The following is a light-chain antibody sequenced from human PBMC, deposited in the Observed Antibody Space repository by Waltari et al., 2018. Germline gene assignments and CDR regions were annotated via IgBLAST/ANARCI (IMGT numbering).Light chain of an antibody. CDR1: YSNIGSNT. Sequence: QSVVTQPPSMSGTPGQRVTISCSGSYSNIGSNTLNWYQQLPETAPKLLIYSSDRRPSGVPERFSGSKSGTSASLGISGLQSEDEADYYCATWDDSLNGHMVFGGGTKVTVL. V-gene: IGLV1-44*01. CDR3: ATWDDSLNGHMV. CDR2: SSD. J-gene: IGLJ2*01.